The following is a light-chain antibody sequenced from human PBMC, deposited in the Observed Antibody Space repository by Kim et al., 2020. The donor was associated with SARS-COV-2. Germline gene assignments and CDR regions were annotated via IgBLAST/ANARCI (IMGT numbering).Light chain of an antibody. V-gene: IGKV3-20*01. CDR1: QSVTSNF. CDR2: GAS. Sequence: SPGERATLSCRASQSVTSNFLAWYQQKPGQAPRLLIYGASSRATDIPDRFSGSGSGTDFTLTIRRLEPEDFAVYYCQQYGRSPLTFGQGTKVDIK. J-gene: IGKJ1*01. CDR3: QQYGRSPLT.